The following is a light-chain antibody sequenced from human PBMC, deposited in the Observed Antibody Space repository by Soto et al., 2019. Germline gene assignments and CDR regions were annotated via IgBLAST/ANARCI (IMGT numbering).Light chain of an antibody. Sequence: QTVVTQEPSLTVSPGGTVTLTCASSTGAVTSGYYPNWFQQKPGQAPRPLIYSTTNKHPWTPARFSGSLLGGKAALTLSGVQPEDEAEYYCLLSYGGAQVFGGGTKVTVL. V-gene: IGLV7-43*01. J-gene: IGLJ3*02. CDR1: TGAVTSGYY. CDR3: LLSYGGAQV. CDR2: STT.